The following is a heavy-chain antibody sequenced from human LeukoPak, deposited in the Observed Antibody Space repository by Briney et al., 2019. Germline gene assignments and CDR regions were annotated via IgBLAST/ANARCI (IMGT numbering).Heavy chain of an antibody. CDR2: ISSSSSTI. D-gene: IGHD7-27*01. Sequence: PGRSLRLSCTASGFTFGDYAMSWVRQAPGKGLEWVSYISSSSSTIYYADSVKGRFTISRDNAKNSLYLQMNSLRAEDTAVYYCARSLGCYYYYYYMDVWGKGTTVTVSS. J-gene: IGHJ6*03. CDR1: GFTFGDYA. V-gene: IGHV3-48*01. CDR3: ARSLGCYYYYYYMDV.